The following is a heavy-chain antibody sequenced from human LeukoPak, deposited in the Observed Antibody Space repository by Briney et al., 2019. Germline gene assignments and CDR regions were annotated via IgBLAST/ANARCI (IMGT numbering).Heavy chain of an antibody. J-gene: IGHJ4*02. Sequence: PSETLSLTCTVSGGSISSSSYSWGWIRQPPGKGLEWIGSIYYSGSTYYNPSLKSRVTISVDTSKNQFSLKLSSVTAAETAVYYCARHSPSVLHTAMAISFDYWGQGTLVTDSS. CDR1: GGSISSSSYS. D-gene: IGHD5-18*01. CDR2: IYYSGST. CDR3: ARHSPSVLHTAMAISFDY. V-gene: IGHV4-39*01.